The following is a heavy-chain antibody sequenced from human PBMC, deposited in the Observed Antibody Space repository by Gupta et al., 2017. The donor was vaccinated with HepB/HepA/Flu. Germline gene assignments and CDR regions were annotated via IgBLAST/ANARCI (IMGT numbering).Heavy chain of an antibody. CDR2: MFSSGDS. D-gene: IGHD2-15*01. J-gene: IGHJ6*03. V-gene: IGHV4-4*07. CDR1: GGSLTDYY. Sequence: QVQLQESGPGLVKPSATLSLSCSVSGGSLTDYYWTLIRPPAGKGLGWIGRMFSSGDSRYNPSLQSRVTMSLDTSKKQFSLKLNSVTAADTAVYYCTRGIVGPLSLGYHYFQMDVWGKGAAVTVAS. CDR3: TRGIVGPLSLGYHYFQMDV.